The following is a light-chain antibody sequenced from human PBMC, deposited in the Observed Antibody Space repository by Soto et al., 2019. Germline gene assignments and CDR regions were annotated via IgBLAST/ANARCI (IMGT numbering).Light chain of an antibody. CDR1: QSVTSTY. V-gene: IGKV3-20*01. J-gene: IGKJ2*03. Sequence: VLTHSAFTLSVSPGERATPSCGASQSVTSTYLTWYQQKPGQAPRLVIHGTSNRATGIPDRFSGSGSGTDFTLTISRLEPEDFAVYYCQQYGSSPGYSFGQGTKVDI. CDR2: GTS. CDR3: QQYGSSPGYS.